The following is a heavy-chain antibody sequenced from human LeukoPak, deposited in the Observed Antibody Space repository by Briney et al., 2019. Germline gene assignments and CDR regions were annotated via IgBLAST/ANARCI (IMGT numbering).Heavy chain of an antibody. Sequence: QSGGSLRLSCVASGFTFNNYVMSWVRQAPGKGLEWVSSISASGGTTYYADSVKGRFTISRDNSKNTLYLQMNSLRAEDTAVYYCAKGPSNKPGIVGAPAGAFDIWGQGTMVTVSS. V-gene: IGHV3-23*01. CDR3: AKGPSNKPGIVGAPAGAFDI. J-gene: IGHJ3*02. D-gene: IGHD1-26*01. CDR1: GFTFNNYV. CDR2: ISASGGTT.